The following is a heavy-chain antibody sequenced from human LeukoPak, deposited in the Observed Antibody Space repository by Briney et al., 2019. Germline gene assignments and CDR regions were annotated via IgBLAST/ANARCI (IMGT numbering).Heavy chain of an antibody. V-gene: IGHV1-69*13. CDR1: GGTFSSYA. D-gene: IGHD1-26*01. J-gene: IGHJ4*02. CDR3: ARKERVGATPLDY. Sequence: GASVKVSCKASGGTFSSYAISWVRQAPGQGLEWMGGIIPIFGTANYAQKFQGRVTITADESTSTAYMELSSLRSEDTAVYYCARKERVGATPLDYWGQGTLVTVSS. CDR2: IIPIFGTA.